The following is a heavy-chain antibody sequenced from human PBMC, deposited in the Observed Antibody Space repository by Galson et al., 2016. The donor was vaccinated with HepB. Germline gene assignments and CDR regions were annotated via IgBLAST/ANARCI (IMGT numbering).Heavy chain of an antibody. J-gene: IGHJ4*02. CDR2: INTNTENP. D-gene: IGHD3-10*01. CDR1: GYTFSSYA. CDR3: ARVGSYGNPPYFDH. V-gene: IGHV7-4-1*02. Sequence: SVKVSCKASGYTFSSYAMHWVRQAPGQGLKWMGWINTNTENPTYAQDFTGRFVLSLDTSVSTAYLQINSLKAEDTAVYYCARVGSYGNPPYFDHWGQGTLVTVSS.